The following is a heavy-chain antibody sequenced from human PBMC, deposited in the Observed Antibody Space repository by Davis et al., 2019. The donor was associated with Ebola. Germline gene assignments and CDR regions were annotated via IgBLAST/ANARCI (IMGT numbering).Heavy chain of an antibody. V-gene: IGHV3-23*01. CDR2: ISETGDYT. CDR1: GGSISSGDYY. CDR3: AKDLTSLSTVYYFDY. Sequence: ETLSLTCTVSGGSISSGDYYWSWIRQPPGKGLEWVSTISETGDYTYYSDSVKGRFTSSRDNSKNTLYLQMNSLTADDTAMYYCAKDLTSLSTVYYFDYWGQGTLVTVSS. J-gene: IGHJ4*02. D-gene: IGHD5/OR15-5a*01.